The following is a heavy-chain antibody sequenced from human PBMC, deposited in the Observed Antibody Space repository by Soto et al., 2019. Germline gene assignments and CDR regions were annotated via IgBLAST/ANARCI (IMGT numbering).Heavy chain of an antibody. D-gene: IGHD3-16*01. Sequence: EVQLVQSGGGLVQPGGSLRLSCEASGFSLSAFWMNWVRQSPRKGLEWVSNINPEGREKVYVDSVKGWFTVSRDNTQNSVYLQMDSLRAEDTAVYSCACWGNNVCYWGQGSLVTVSS. CDR1: GFSLSAFW. CDR2: INPEGREK. V-gene: IGHV3-7*02. CDR3: ACWGNNVCY. J-gene: IGHJ4*02.